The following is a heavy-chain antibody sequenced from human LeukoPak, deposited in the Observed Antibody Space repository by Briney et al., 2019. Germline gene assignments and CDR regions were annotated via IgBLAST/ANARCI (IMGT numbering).Heavy chain of an antibody. V-gene: IGHV3-23*05. Sequence: PGGSLRLSCVASGFSLSGYAMSWVRQAPGKGPEWVSGILSSGIIYYSDSVKGRFTISRDSSKNTSYLQMNSLRSEDTAIYSCAKDLTFGDGRWEFVPWGQGTLVTVSS. J-gene: IGHJ5*02. CDR3: AKDLTFGDGRWEFVP. CDR2: ILSSGII. CDR1: GFSLSGYA. D-gene: IGHD4-17*01.